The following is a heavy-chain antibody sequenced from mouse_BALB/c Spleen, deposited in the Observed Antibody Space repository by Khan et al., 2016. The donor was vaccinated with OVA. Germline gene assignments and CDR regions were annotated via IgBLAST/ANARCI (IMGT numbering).Heavy chain of an antibody. CDR3: ARNYYGNYCAMDY. Sequence: QIQLVQSGPELKKPGETVKISCKASGYTFTDYSMHWVKQAPGKGLKWMGWINTETGEPTYADDFKGRFAFSLETSASTAYLQINNLKNEDTATYFCARNYYGNYCAMDYWGQGTSVTVSS. CDR1: GYTFTDYS. V-gene: IGHV9-2-1*01. D-gene: IGHD2-1*01. J-gene: IGHJ4*01. CDR2: INTETGEP.